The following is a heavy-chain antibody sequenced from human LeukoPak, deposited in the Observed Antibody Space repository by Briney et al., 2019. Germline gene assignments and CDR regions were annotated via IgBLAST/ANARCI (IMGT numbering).Heavy chain of an antibody. CDR3: ARGGVGATTSYGPGPDYYFDY. J-gene: IGHJ4*02. D-gene: IGHD1-26*01. CDR1: GGSISNTNW. CDR2: VNLQGST. Sequence: SETLSLTCGVSGGSISNTNWWTWVRQPARRGLEWIGEVNLQGSTNYNPSLKSRVAISVDKSENHISLKLTSVTAADTAVYYCARGGVGATTSYGPGPDYYFDYWGQGTLVTVSS. V-gene: IGHV4-4*02.